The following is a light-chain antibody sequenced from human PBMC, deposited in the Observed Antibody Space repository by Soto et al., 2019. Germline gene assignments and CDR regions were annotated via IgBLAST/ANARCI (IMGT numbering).Light chain of an antibody. CDR1: QSVSSSY. J-gene: IGKJ4*01. CDR2: GAS. CDR3: QQYGSSPT. Sequence: EIVLTQSPGTLSLSPGERATLSCRASQSVSSSYLAWYQQKPGQAPRLLIYGASSRATGIPDRFSGSGSGTAFTLTISRLEPEDFAVYYCQQYGSSPTFGGGTKVESK. V-gene: IGKV3-20*01.